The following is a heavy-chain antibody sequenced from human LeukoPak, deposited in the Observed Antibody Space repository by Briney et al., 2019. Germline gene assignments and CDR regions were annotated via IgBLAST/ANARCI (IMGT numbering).Heavy chain of an antibody. CDR1: GFTFSTYT. Sequence: GGSLRLSCAASGFTFSTYTMHWVRQAPGKGLEWVALISFDGSDTYSADSVKGRFTISRDNSKNTMYLQMNRLRPEDTAVYYCARDIGPIEVPGRSKDYWGQGTLVTVSS. D-gene: IGHD4-11*01. V-gene: IGHV3-30*04. CDR2: ISFDGSDT. CDR3: ARDIGPIEVPGRSKDY. J-gene: IGHJ4*02.